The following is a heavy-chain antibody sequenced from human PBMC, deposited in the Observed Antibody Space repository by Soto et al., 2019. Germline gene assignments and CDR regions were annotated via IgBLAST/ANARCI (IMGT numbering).Heavy chain of an antibody. J-gene: IGHJ6*02. V-gene: IGHV4-59*01. CDR3: ARLAVGYDFWTSDYYYYYGMDV. Sequence: SETLSLTCTVSGGSISSYYWSWIRQPPGKGLEWIGYIYYSGSTNYNPSLKSRVTISVDTSKNQFSLKLSSVTAADAAVYYCARLAVGYDFWTSDYYYYYGMDVWGQGTTVTVSS. CDR2: IYYSGST. D-gene: IGHD3-3*01. CDR1: GGSISSYY.